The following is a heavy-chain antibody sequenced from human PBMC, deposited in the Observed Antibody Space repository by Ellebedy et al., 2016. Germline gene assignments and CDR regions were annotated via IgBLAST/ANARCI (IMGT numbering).Heavy chain of an antibody. CDR3: ARELNGGPDY. CDR2: ISAGSDNT. V-gene: IGHV3-23*01. CDR1: GFNFNTYF. J-gene: IGHJ4*02. Sequence: GESLKISXAASGFNFNTYFMSWVRQAPGKGLEWVSTISAGSDNTRFADSVKGRFTVSRDNAKNSLYLQMNSLRAEDTALYYCARELNGGPDYWGQGTLVTVSS. D-gene: IGHD4-23*01.